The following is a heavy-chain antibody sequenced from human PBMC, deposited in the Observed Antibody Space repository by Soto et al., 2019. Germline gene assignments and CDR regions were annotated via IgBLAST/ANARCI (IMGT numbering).Heavy chain of an antibody. Sequence: QVQLVQSGAEVKKPGASVKVSCKASGYTFTSYGISWVRQAPGQGLEWMGWISAYNGNTNYAQKFQGRVTMTTDTSTSTAYMERRSLGSEDTAVYYCAGGGKYWTNGLCSCDGMDVWGQGTGVTVSS. CDR2: ISAYNGNT. D-gene: IGHD2-8*01. CDR3: AGGGKYWTNGLCSCDGMDV. CDR1: GYTFTSYG. V-gene: IGHV1-18*01. J-gene: IGHJ6*02.